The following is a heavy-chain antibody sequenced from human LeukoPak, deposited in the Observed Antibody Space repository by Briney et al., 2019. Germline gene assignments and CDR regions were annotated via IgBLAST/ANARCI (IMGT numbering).Heavy chain of an antibody. CDR2: IGTSSSTI. D-gene: IGHD4-23*01. CDR3: ARHDYGGNSGDN. CDR1: GFTFSSYG. J-gene: IGHJ4*02. Sequence: PGRSLRLSCAASGFTFSSYGVNWVRQAPGKGLEWVSYIGTSSSTIYYADSVKGRFTISRDNAKNSLYLQMNSLRDEDTAVYYCARHDYGGNSGDNWGQGTLVTVSS. V-gene: IGHV3-48*02.